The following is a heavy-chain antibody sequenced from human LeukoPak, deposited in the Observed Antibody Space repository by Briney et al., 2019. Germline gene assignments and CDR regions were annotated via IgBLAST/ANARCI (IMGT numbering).Heavy chain of an antibody. CDR3: ARGSGWYSHYYYYYMDV. CDR1: GGSFSGYY. D-gene: IGHD6-19*01. J-gene: IGHJ6*03. Sequence: PSETLSLTCAVYGGSFSGYYWSWLRQPPGKGLEWSGEINHSGSTNYNPSLKSRVTISVDTSKNQFSLKLSSVTAADTAVYYCARGSGWYSHYYYYYMDVWGKGTTVTVS. V-gene: IGHV4-34*01. CDR2: INHSGST.